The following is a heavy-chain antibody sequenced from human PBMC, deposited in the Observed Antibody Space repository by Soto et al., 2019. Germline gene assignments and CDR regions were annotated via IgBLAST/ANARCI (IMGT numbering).Heavy chain of an antibody. D-gene: IGHD6-13*01. Sequence: SETLSLTCAVYGGSFSGYYWSWIRQPPGKGLEWIGEINHSGSTNYNPSLKSRVTISRDNSKNTLYLQMGSLRAEDMAVYYCARGLGSSWYYAFDIWGQGTMVTVSS. J-gene: IGHJ3*02. CDR3: ARGLGSSWYYAFDI. CDR2: INHSGST. CDR1: GGSFSGYY. V-gene: IGHV4-34*01.